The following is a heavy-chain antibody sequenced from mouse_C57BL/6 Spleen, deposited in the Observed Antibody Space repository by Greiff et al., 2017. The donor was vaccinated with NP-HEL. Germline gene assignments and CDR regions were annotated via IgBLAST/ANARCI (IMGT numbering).Heavy chain of an antibody. CDR2: IYPGDGDT. V-gene: IGHV1-80*01. CDR3: ARSPGSSYGTLCDY. Sequence: LVESGASVKISCKASGYAFSSYWMNWVKQRPGKGLEWIGQIYPGDGDTNYNGKFKGKATLTADKSSSTAYMQLSSLTSEDSAVYFCARSPGSSYGTLCDYWGQGTTLTVSS. J-gene: IGHJ2*01. CDR1: GYAFSSYW. D-gene: IGHD1-1*01.